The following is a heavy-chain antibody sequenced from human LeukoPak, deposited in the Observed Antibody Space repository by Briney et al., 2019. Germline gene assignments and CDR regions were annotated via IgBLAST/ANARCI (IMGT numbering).Heavy chain of an antibody. CDR2: ISGSGGST. CDR1: GFTFSSYA. D-gene: IGHD3-3*01. Sequence: PGGSLRLSCAASGFTFSSYAMSWVRQAPGKGLEWVSAISGSGGSTYYADSVKGRFTISRDNSKNTLYLQMNSLRAEDTAVYYCAKVGFDDFWSGYYSSPVDYWGQGTLVTVSS. V-gene: IGHV3-23*01. CDR3: AKVGFDDFWSGYYSSPVDY. J-gene: IGHJ4*02.